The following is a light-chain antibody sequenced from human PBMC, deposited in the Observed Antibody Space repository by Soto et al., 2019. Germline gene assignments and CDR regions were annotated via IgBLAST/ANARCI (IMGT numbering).Light chain of an antibody. J-gene: IGLJ2*01. CDR3: SSYSSTTTL. Sequence: ALTQPASVSGSPGQSITISCSGISPDFGVSWYQHFPGKAPKLLIFEVSNRPSGVSTRFSGSKSGNMAFLTISGLQSEDEGLYHCSSYSSTTTLFGGGTKVTVL. CDR2: EVS. V-gene: IGLV2-14*01. CDR1: SPDFGV.